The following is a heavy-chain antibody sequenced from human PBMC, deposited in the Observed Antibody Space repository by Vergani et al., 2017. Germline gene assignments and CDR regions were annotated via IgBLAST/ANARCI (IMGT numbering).Heavy chain of an antibody. V-gene: IGHV4-31*03. Sequence: QLQLQESGPGLVKPSETLSLTCTVSGGSISSGGYYWSWIRQHPGKGLEWIGYIYYSGSTYYNPSLKSRVTISVDTSKNQFSLKLSSVTAADTAVYYCARGGTVTTYYFDYWGQGTLVTVSS. CDR3: ARGGTVTTYYFDY. CDR1: GGSISSGGYY. D-gene: IGHD4-17*01. J-gene: IGHJ4*02. CDR2: IYYSGST.